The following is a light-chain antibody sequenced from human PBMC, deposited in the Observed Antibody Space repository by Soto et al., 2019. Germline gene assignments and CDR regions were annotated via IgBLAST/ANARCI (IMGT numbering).Light chain of an antibody. Sequence: QLVLTQSPSASASLGASVKLTCTLSSGHSTYAIAWHQQQPEKGPRYLMRLGSDGRHSKGDGIPDRFSGSSSGAERYLTISSLQSEDEADYYCQTWGTGIQVFGGGTKLTVL. J-gene: IGLJ3*02. CDR2: LGSDGRH. CDR3: QTWGTGIQV. CDR1: SGHSTYA. V-gene: IGLV4-69*01.